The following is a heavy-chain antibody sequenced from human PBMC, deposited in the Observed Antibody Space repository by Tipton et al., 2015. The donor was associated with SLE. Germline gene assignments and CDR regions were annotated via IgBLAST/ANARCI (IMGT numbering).Heavy chain of an antibody. J-gene: IGHJ4*02. Sequence: TLSLTCAVYGGSFSGYYWSWIRQPPGKGLEWIGEVDHSGSTNYNPSLKSRVTISVDTSKNQFSLKLSSVTAADTAVYYCARSVTFDYWGQGTLVTVSS. CDR3: ARSVTFDY. V-gene: IGHV4-34*01. CDR1: GGSFSGYY. CDR2: VDHSGST.